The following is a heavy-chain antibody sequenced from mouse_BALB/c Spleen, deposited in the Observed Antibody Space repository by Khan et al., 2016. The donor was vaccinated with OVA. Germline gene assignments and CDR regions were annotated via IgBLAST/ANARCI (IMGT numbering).Heavy chain of an antibody. CDR2: INPHIGET. D-gene: IGHD1-1*01. CDR1: GYSFTGYF. V-gene: IGHV1-20*02. CDR3: TRIYRSDFDY. J-gene: IGHJ2*01. Sequence: VQLQQSGPEVVRPGASVKISCTASGYSFTGYFMNWVMQSHGKSLEWIGRINPHIGETFYNQRFKEKATLTVDESYSTAHMELRSLASEDSAVYYCTRIYRSDFDYWGQGTTLTVSP.